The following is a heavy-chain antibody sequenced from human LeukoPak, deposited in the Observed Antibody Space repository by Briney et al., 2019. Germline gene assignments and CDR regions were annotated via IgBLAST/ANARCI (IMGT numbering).Heavy chain of an antibody. CDR1: GVSISSYY. CDR2: IYNSGST. V-gene: IGHV4-59*01. J-gene: IGHJ4*02. D-gene: IGHD3-9*01. Sequence: SETLSLTCTVSGVSISSYYWSWIRQPPGKGLEWIGYIYNSGSTNYNPSLKSRVTISVDRPKNQFSLKLSSVTAADTAVYYCARGENDILTGLFPPIDYWGQGTLVTVSS. CDR3: ARGENDILTGLFPPIDY.